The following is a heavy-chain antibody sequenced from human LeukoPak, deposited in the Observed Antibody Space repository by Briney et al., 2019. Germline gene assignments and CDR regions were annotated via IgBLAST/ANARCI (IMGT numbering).Heavy chain of an antibody. CDR2: IIPIFGTA. CDR1: GGTFSSYA. V-gene: IGHV1-69*05. Sequence: ASVKVSCKASGGTFSSYAISWVRQAPGQGLEWMGRIIPIFGTANYAQKFQGRVTITTDESTSTAYMELSSLRSEDTAVYYCASECSGYDDYFDYWGQGTLVTVSS. CDR3: ASECSGYDDYFDY. D-gene: IGHD5-12*01. J-gene: IGHJ4*02.